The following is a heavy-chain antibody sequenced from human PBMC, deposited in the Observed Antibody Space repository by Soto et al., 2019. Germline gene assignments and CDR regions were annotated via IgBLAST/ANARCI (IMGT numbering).Heavy chain of an antibody. CDR1: GFTFSTYA. V-gene: IGHV3-23*01. Sequence: PGGSLRLSCAASGFTFSTYAMSWVRQGPGKGLEWVSVISGSGDSSRYYADSVKGRFTVSRDNSKNTLYLQMNSLRAEDTAVYYCAKDKGSGMYYHYGMDVWGQGTTVTVSS. CDR3: AKDKGSGMYYHYGMDV. CDR2: ISGSGDSSR. D-gene: IGHD6-13*01. J-gene: IGHJ6*02.